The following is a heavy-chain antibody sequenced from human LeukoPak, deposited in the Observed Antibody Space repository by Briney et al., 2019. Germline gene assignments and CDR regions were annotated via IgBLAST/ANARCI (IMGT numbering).Heavy chain of an antibody. CDR1: GGSFSGYY. D-gene: IGHD2-2*01. V-gene: IGHV4-34*01. J-gene: IGHJ3*02. Sequence: PSETLSLTCAVYGGSFSGYYWSWIRQPPGKGLEWIGEINHSGSTNYNPSLKSRVTISVDTSKNQFSLKPSHVTAADTAVYYCARGYCSSTSCYEADAFDIWGQGTMVTVSS. CDR3: ARGYCSSTSCYEADAFDI. CDR2: INHSGST.